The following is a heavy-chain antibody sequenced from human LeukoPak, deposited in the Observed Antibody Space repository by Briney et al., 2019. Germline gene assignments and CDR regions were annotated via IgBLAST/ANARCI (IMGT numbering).Heavy chain of an antibody. D-gene: IGHD5-18*01. Sequence: GGSLRLSCAASGFTFSSYGMHWVRQAPGKGLEWVAVISYDGSNKYYADSVKGRFTISRDNSKNTLYLQMNSLRAEDTAVYYCAKRIQSAMAMGYWGQGTLVTVSS. J-gene: IGHJ4*02. CDR2: ISYDGSNK. CDR1: GFTFSSYG. CDR3: AKRIQSAMAMGY. V-gene: IGHV3-30*18.